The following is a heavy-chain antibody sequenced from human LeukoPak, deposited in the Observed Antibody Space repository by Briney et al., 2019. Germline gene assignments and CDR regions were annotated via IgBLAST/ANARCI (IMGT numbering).Heavy chain of an antibody. J-gene: IGHJ4*02. CDR3: ARGSQQLAFDY. V-gene: IGHV3-48*01. D-gene: IGHD6-13*01. Sequence: GGSLRLSCAASGFIFSSYNMNWVRQAPGKGLEWVSYISSSRSTIYYADSVKGRFTISRGNVKNSLNLQMNSLRAEDTAVYYCARGSQQLAFDYWGQGTLVTVSS. CDR1: GFIFSSYN. CDR2: ISSSRSTI.